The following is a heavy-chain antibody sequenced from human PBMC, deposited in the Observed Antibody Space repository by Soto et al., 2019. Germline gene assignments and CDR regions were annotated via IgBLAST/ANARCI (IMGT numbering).Heavy chain of an antibody. V-gene: IGHV1-8*01. D-gene: IGHD2-15*01. J-gene: IGHJ6*02. CDR3: ATIPCSGGSCYYYYGMDV. CDR1: GYTFTSYD. Sequence: ASVTVSCKASGYTFTSYDINWVRQATGQGLEWMGWMNPNSGNTGYAQKFQGRVTMTRNTSISTAYMELSSLRSEDTAVYYCATIPCSGGSCYYYYGMDVWGQGTTVTVSS. CDR2: MNPNSGNT.